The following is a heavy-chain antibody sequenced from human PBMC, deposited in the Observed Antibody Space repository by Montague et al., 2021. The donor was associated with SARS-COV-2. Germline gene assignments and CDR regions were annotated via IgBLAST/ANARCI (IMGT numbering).Heavy chain of an antibody. Sequence: SETLSLTCTVSGGSVRSSNDCWGWIRQPPGKGLGWIANFYYSGNTYYNPSLKSRVTISVDTSNNQFSLKLSSVTAADTAVYYCARGPKMYGELADYWGQGTLVTVSS. CDR1: GGSVRSSNDC. CDR3: ARGPKMYGELADY. V-gene: IGHV4-39*01. D-gene: IGHD4-17*01. CDR2: FYYSGNT. J-gene: IGHJ4*02.